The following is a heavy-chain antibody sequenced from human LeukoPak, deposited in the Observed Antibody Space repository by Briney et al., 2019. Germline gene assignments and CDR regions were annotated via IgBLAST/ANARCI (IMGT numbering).Heavy chain of an antibody. D-gene: IGHD5-18*01. CDR3: AREPRYSYGFDY. CDR2: ISSSSSYI. J-gene: IGHJ4*02. CDR1: GFTFSSYS. Sequence: PGGSLRLSCAASGFTFSSYSMNWVRQAPGKGLEWVSSISSSSSYIYYADSVKGRFTISRDNAKNSLCLQMNSLRAEDTAVYYCAREPRYSYGFDYWGQGTLVTVSS. V-gene: IGHV3-21*01.